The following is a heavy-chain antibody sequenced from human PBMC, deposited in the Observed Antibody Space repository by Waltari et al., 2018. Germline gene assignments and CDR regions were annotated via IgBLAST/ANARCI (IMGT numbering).Heavy chain of an antibody. V-gene: IGHV4-39*01. Sequence: QLQLQESGPGLVQPSETLSLTCTVPGGSIPSGGFYWGWIRQSPGTGLEWIGSIYYNGITDYNPVLKSRVTISGDTSKNQFSLRLSSVTAADTAVYYCVRHWKKSGYRFDPWGQGILVTVSS. CDR3: VRHWKKSGYRFDP. J-gene: IGHJ5*02. CDR2: IYYNGIT. D-gene: IGHD5-12*01. CDR1: GGSIPSGGFY.